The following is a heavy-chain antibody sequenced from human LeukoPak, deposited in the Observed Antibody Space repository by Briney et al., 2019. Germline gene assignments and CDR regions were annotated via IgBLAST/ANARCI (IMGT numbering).Heavy chain of an antibody. CDR1: GFTFSGYG. J-gene: IGHJ4*02. CDR2: ILFDGRKK. Sequence: GGSLRLSCATSGFTFSGYGMHWVRQAPGKGMEWVAIILFDGRKKYYADSVKGRFTISRDNSKNTLYLQMNSLRSEDTAVYYCAKDAGEWAFDYWGQGTLVTVSS. V-gene: IGHV3-30*18. CDR3: AKDAGEWAFDY. D-gene: IGHD3-10*01.